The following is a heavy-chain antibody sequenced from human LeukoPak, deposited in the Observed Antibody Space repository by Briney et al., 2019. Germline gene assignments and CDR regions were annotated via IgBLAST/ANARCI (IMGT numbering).Heavy chain of an antibody. CDR3: ARVHDTTGYYHYFDS. Sequence: PGGSLRLSCAASGFTFSTYPMHWVRQAPDKGLEWVAMISHHGSNEYYADPVKGRFTISRDNSKNTLYLQMNNPRVEDTAIYYCARVHDTTGYYHYFDSWGQGTLVTVSS. CDR1: GFTFSTYP. V-gene: IGHV3-30*14. CDR2: ISHHGSNE. J-gene: IGHJ4*02. D-gene: IGHD3-9*01.